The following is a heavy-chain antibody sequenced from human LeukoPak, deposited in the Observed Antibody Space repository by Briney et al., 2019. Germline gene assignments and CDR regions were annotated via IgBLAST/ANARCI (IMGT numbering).Heavy chain of an antibody. D-gene: IGHD4-17*01. Sequence: SETLSLTCTVSGGSISSYFWSWIRQPPGKGLEWIGYIYYSGTTNYNPSLKSRVTISVDTSRNQFSLKLSSVTAADTAVYYCARTTVLYGMDVWGQGTTVTVSS. CDR2: IYYSGTT. J-gene: IGHJ6*02. CDR3: ARTTVLYGMDV. V-gene: IGHV4-59*08. CDR1: GGSISSYF.